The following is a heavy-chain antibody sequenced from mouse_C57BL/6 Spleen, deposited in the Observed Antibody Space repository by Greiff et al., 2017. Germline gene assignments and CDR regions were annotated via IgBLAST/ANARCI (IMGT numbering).Heavy chain of an antibody. CDR2: IYPGDGDT. D-gene: IGHD1-1*01. Sequence: VKLQESGPELVKPGASVKISCKASGYAFSSSWMNWVKQRPGKGLEWIGRIYPGDGDTNYNGKFKGKATLTADKSSSTAYMQLSSLTSEDSAVYFCARRTTVAPYAMDYWGQGTSVTVSS. V-gene: IGHV1-82*01. CDR3: ARRTTVAPYAMDY. CDR1: GYAFSSSW. J-gene: IGHJ4*01.